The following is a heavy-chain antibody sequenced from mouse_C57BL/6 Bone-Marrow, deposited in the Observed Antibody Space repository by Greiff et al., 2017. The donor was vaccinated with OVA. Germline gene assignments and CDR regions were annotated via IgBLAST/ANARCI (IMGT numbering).Heavy chain of an antibody. J-gene: IGHJ2*01. CDR2: IYPGSGST. CDR1: GYTFTSYW. Sequence: QVQLQQPGAELVKPGASVKMSCKASGYTFTSYWITWVKQRPGQGLEWIGDIYPGSGSTNYNEKFKSKATLTVDTSSSTAYMQLSSLTSEDSAVYYCASYYDYDVESYYFGYWGQGTTLTVSS. D-gene: IGHD2-4*01. V-gene: IGHV1-55*01. CDR3: ASYYDYDVESYYFGY.